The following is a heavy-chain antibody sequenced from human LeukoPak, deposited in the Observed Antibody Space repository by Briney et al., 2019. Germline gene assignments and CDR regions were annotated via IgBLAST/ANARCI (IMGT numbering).Heavy chain of an antibody. Sequence: GGSLRLSCAASGFTFSDYYMSWIRQAPGKGLEWVSYISSSGSTIYYADSVKGRFTISRDNAKNSLYLQMNSLRAEDTAVYFCAGPPFGELSEDYYYYMVVSGKGATVTVSS. J-gene: IGHJ6*03. CDR3: AGPPFGELSEDYYYYMVV. CDR2: ISSSGSTI. CDR1: GFTFSDYY. D-gene: IGHD3-10*01. V-gene: IGHV3-11*04.